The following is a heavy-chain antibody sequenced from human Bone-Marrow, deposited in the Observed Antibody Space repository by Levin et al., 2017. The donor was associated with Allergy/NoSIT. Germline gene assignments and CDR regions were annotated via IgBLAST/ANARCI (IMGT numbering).Heavy chain of an antibody. CDR1: GFTFNTYA. J-gene: IGHJ4*02. CDR3: AREEIVATVHSYFDY. D-gene: IGHD5-12*01. V-gene: IGHV3-30-3*01. Sequence: GGSLRLSCAVSGFTFNTYALHWVRQAPGKGLEWVAVISYDGSNKFYADSVKGRFTISRDNSKSTPFLQMNSLRAEDTAVYYCAREEIVATVHSYFDYWGQGTLVTVSS. CDR2: ISYDGSNK.